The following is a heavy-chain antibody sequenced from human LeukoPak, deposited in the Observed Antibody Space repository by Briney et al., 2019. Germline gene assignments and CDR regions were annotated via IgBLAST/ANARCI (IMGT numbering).Heavy chain of an antibody. D-gene: IGHD6-6*01. CDR1: GFTFSTYI. Sequence: GGSLRLSCAASGFTFSTYIMNWVRQAPGKGLEWVSYISTTGTIYYADSVEGRFTISRDNAKNSLYLQMNSLRAEDTAVYYCARDLTTSSTAYLQHWGQGTLVTVSS. V-gene: IGHV3-69-1*01. CDR2: ISTTGTI. J-gene: IGHJ1*01. CDR3: ARDLTTSSTAYLQH.